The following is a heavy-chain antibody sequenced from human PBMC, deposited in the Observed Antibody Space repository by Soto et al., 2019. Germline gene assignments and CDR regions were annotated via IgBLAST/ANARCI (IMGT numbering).Heavy chain of an antibody. Sequence: GWSLRLSCAASGFIFGTYAMSWVRQAPGKGLEWVSTISSRGDSTYYADSVKGRFTISRDNSKNTLSLLMSSLRVGDTAVYYCAKVPCSGSACYTRYFQHWGQGTQVTVS. J-gene: IGHJ1*01. V-gene: IGHV3-23*01. CDR3: AKVPCSGSACYTRYFQH. CDR1: GFIFGTYA. D-gene: IGHD2-15*01. CDR2: ISSRGDST.